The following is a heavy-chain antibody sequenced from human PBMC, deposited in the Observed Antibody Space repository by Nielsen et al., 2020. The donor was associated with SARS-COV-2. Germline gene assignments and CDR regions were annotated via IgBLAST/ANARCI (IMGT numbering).Heavy chain of an antibody. Sequence: SETLSLTCTVSGGSISSSSYYWGWIRQPPGKGLEWIGSIYYSGSTYYNPSLKSRVTISVDTSKNQFSLKLSSVTAADTAVYYCASGSTLDIVAPLIAFDIWGQGTMVTVSS. CDR1: GGSISSSSYY. CDR2: IYYSGST. D-gene: IGHD5-12*01. CDR3: ASGSTLDIVAPLIAFDI. J-gene: IGHJ3*02. V-gene: IGHV4-39*01.